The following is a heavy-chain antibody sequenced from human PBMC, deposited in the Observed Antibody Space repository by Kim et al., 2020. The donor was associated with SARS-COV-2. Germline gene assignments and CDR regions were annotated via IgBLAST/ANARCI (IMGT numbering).Heavy chain of an antibody. CDR3: ARGDGGRFGL. D-gene: IGHD2-21*02. V-gene: IGHV1-46*01. Sequence: TRYSHKFQGRVTMASDTSTSTVYMELNSLTYEDTAVYYCARGDGGRFGLWGQGTLVTVSS. J-gene: IGHJ5*02. CDR2: T.